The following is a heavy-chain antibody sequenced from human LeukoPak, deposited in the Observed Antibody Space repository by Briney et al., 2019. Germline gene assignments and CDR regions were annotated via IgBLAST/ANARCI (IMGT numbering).Heavy chain of an antibody. CDR2: VNPNSGNT. CDR1: GYTFTSYD. Sequence: GASVKVSCKASGYTFTSYDINWVRQATGQGLEWMGWVNPNSGNTGYAQKFQGRVTMTRNTSISTAYMELSSLRSEDTAVYYCARGVVPEHDAFDIWGQGTMVTVSS. CDR3: ARGVVPEHDAFDI. J-gene: IGHJ3*02. D-gene: IGHD2-2*01. V-gene: IGHV1-8*01.